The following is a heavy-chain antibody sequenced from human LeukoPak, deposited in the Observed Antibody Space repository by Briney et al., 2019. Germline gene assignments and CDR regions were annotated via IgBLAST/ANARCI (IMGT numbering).Heavy chain of an antibody. D-gene: IGHD3-22*01. J-gene: IGHJ1*01. CDR1: GFTFSSYW. CDR3: ARGHHYDSSGYPEYFQH. V-gene: IGHV3-74*01. Sequence: GGSLRLSCAASGFTFSSYWMHWVRQTPGKGLVWVSRMNSDGRSTTYADSVEGRFTIFRHHAKNTLYLQMTTLRDDDTAVYYCARGHHYDSSGYPEYFQHWGQGTLVTVSS. CDR2: MNSDGRST.